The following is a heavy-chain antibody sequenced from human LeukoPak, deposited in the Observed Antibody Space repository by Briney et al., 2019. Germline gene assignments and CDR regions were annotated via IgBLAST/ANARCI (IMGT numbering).Heavy chain of an antibody. Sequence: GASVKVSCKASGYTFTSYYMHWVRQAPGQGLEWMGWINPNSGGTNYAQKFQGRVTMTRDTSISTAYMELSRLRSDDTAVYYCARDQERYSYGYGVSYYYGMDVWGQGTTVTVSS. V-gene: IGHV1-2*02. J-gene: IGHJ6*02. CDR2: INPNSGGT. CDR3: ARDQERYSYGYGVSYYYGMDV. D-gene: IGHD5-18*01. CDR1: GYTFTSYY.